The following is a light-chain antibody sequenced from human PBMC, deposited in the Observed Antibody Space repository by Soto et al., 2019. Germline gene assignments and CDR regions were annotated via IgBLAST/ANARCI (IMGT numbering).Light chain of an antibody. CDR2: GAS. J-gene: IGKJ1*01. V-gene: IGKV3-20*01. CDR1: QSVSNNY. Sequence: EIVLTQSPGTLSLSPGERATLSCRASQSVSNNYLAWYQQKPGQAPRLLISGASTRGTGIPDRFSGSGSGTDFTLTISRREPEDFAVYYCQQYASSPRTFGQGTKVEIK. CDR3: QQYASSPRT.